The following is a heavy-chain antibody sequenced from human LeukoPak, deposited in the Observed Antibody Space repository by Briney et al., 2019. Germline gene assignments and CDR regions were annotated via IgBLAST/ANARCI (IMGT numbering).Heavy chain of an antibody. D-gene: IGHD1-26*01. CDR1: GFTFSSCE. J-gene: IGHJ4*02. CDR2: VYSGDRT. V-gene: IGHV3-66*01. CDR3: ARGYLIDY. Sequence: LARGSLRLSCAASGFTFSSCEMNWVRQAPGKGLEWVSVVYSGDRTYYADSVKGRFTISRDDSTNTLYLLMNSLRAEDTAVYYCARGYLIDYWGQGTLVTVSS.